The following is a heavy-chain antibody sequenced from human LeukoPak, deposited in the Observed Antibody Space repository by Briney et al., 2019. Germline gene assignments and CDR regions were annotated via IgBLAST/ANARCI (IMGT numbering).Heavy chain of an antibody. D-gene: IGHD3-22*01. CDR1: GGSISSYY. V-gene: IGHV4-4*07. Sequence: SETLSLTCTVSGGSISSYYWSWIRQPAGKGLEWIGRIYTSGSTNYNPSLKSRVTMSVDTSKNQFPLKLSSVTAADTAVYYCARGYYYDSSGYLYYFDYWGQGTLVTVSS. CDR3: ARGYYYDSSGYLYYFDY. J-gene: IGHJ4*02. CDR2: IYTSGST.